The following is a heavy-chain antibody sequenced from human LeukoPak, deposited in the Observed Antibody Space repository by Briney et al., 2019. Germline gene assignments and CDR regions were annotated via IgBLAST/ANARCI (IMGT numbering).Heavy chain of an antibody. CDR2: IYHSGST. Sequence: PSETLSLTCAVSGGSISSGNWWSWVRQPPGKGLEWIGQIYHSGSTNYNPSLKSRVTISVDTSKNQFSLKLSSVTAADTAVYYCARGKNYYGSGSYNLRTNWFDPWGQGTLVTVSS. V-gene: IGHV4-4*02. CDR1: GGSISSGNW. J-gene: IGHJ5*02. CDR3: ARGKNYYGSGSYNLRTNWFDP. D-gene: IGHD3-10*01.